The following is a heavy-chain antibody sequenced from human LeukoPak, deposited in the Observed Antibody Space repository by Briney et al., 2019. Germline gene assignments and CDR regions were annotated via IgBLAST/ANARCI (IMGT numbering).Heavy chain of an antibody. Sequence: VASVKVSCKASGSTFTSYYMHWVRQAPGQGLEWMGIINPSGGSTSYAQKFQGRVTMTRDMSTSTVYMELSSLRSEDTAVYYCARGNYRQYYDSSGYYFDYWGQGNLVTVSS. V-gene: IGHV1-46*01. CDR3: ARGNYRQYYDSSGYYFDY. D-gene: IGHD3-22*01. J-gene: IGHJ4*02. CDR1: GSTFTSYY. CDR2: INPSGGST.